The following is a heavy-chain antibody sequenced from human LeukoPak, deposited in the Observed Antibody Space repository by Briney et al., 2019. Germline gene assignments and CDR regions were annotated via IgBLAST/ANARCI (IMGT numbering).Heavy chain of an antibody. D-gene: IGHD5-12*01. CDR3: ARGSYSGYDFDY. Sequence: SETLSLTSTVSGGSISSHYWSWIRQPPGKGLEWIGYIYYSGSTNYNPSLKSRVTISVDTSKNQFSLKLSSVTAADTAVYYCARGSYSGYDFDYWGQGTLVTVSS. CDR1: GGSISSHY. J-gene: IGHJ4*02. CDR2: IYYSGST. V-gene: IGHV4-59*11.